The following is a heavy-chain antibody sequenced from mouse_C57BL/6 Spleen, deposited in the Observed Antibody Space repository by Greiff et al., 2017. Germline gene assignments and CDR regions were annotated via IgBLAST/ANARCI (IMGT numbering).Heavy chain of an antibody. V-gene: IGHV14-4*01. Sequence: VQLQQSGAELVRPGASVKLSCTASGFNIKDDYMHWVKQRPEQGLEWIGWIDPENGDTEYASKFQGKATITADTSSNTAYLQLSSLTSEDTAVYYCTTFTVVKPWFAYWGQGTLVTVSA. CDR3: TTFTVVKPWFAY. CDR2: IDPENGDT. D-gene: IGHD1-1*01. J-gene: IGHJ3*01. CDR1: GFNIKDDY.